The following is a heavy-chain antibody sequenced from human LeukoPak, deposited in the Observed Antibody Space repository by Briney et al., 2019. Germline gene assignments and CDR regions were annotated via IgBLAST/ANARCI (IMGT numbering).Heavy chain of an antibody. V-gene: IGHV4-39*01. Sequence: SETLSLTCTVSGGSISSSSYYWGWIRQPPGKGLEWIGSIYYSGSTYYNPSLKSRVTISVDTSKNPFSLKLSSVTAADTAVYYCARQGSGYYWGKYYFDYWGQGTLVTVSS. J-gene: IGHJ4*02. CDR1: GGSISSSSYY. D-gene: IGHD3-22*01. CDR3: ARQGSGYYWGKYYFDY. CDR2: IYYSGST.